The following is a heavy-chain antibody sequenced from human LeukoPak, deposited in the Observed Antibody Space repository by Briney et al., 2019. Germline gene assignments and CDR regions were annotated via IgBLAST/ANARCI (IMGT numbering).Heavy chain of an antibody. V-gene: IGHV3-48*03. CDR1: GFTFSSYE. J-gene: IGHJ4*02. CDR3: ARALPIAVAAAFDY. CDR2: ISSSGSTI. D-gene: IGHD6-19*01. Sequence: GGSLRLSCAASGFTFSSYEMNWVRQAPGKGLEWVSYISSSGSTIYYADSVKGRFTISRDNAKNSLYLQMSSLRAEDTAVYYCARALPIAVAAAFDYWGQGTLVTVSS.